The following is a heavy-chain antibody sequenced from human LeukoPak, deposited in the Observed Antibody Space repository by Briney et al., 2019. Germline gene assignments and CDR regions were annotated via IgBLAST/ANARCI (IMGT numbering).Heavy chain of an antibody. CDR3: ARDVVGSTIFGSSPDY. J-gene: IGHJ4*02. D-gene: IGHD3-3*01. CDR1: GYTFTGYY. V-gene: IGHV1-2*06. CDR2: INPNSGGT. Sequence: ASVKVSCKASGYTFTGYYMHWVRQAPGQGLEWMGRINPNSGGTNYAQKFQGRVTMTRDTSISTAYMELSRLRSDDTAVYYCARDVVGSTIFGSSPDYWGQGTLVTVSS.